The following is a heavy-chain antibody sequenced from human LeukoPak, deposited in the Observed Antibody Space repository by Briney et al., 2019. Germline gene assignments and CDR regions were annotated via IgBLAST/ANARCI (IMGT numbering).Heavy chain of an antibody. CDR3: ARSEGDYGDY. CDR1: GGTFSSYA. Sequence: GSSVKVSCKASGGTFSSYAISWVRQAPGQGLEWMGRIIPILGIANYAQKFQGRVTMTTDTSTSTAYMELRSLRSDDTAVYYCARSEGDYGDYWGQGTLVTVSS. V-gene: IGHV1-69*04. J-gene: IGHJ4*02. CDR2: IIPILGIA.